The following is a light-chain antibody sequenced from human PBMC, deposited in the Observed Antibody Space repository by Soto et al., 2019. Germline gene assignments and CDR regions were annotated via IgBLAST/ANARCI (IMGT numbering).Light chain of an antibody. CDR1: SSDIGAYNS. V-gene: IGLV2-14*01. CDR2: DVS. CDR3: ASYTSARIRV. Sequence: SVLTQPASVSASPGQSITISCTGTSSDIGAYNSVSWYQQHPGKAPPLMIYDVSYRPSGISSRFXGSKSGNTAXLTXSGLQADDDADYYCASYTSARIRVFGGGTKLTVL. J-gene: IGLJ2*01.